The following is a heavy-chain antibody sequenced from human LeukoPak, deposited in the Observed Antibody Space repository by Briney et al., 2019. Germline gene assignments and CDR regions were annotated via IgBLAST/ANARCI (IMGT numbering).Heavy chain of an antibody. Sequence: GGSLRLSCAASGFIFSNYAMTWVRQAPGKGLEWVSAISGSGGSTYYADSVKGRFTISRDNSKNTLYLQMNSLRAEDTAVYYCAKDFSRWVYYDSSGYYPPMEWGQGTLVTVSS. D-gene: IGHD3-22*01. J-gene: IGHJ4*02. CDR3: AKDFSRWVYYDSSGYYPPME. V-gene: IGHV3-23*01. CDR1: GFIFSNYA. CDR2: ISGSGGST.